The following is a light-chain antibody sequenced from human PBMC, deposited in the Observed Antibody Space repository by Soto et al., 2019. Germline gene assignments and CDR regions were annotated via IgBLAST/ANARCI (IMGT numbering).Light chain of an antibody. CDR2: DVT. CDR3: SSYTRTSTVI. J-gene: IGLJ2*01. CDR1: SSDVGAYNH. Sequence: QSVLTQPASVSGSPGQSITISCTGTSSDVGAYNHVSWYQQHPGKAPKLIIYDVTNRPSGVSNRFSGSKSGNTASLTISGLQAEDEADYDCSSYTRTSTVIFGGGTKVTVL. V-gene: IGLV2-14*01.